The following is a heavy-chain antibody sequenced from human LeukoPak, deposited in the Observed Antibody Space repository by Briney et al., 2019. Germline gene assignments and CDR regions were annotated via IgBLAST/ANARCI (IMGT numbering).Heavy chain of an antibody. J-gene: IGHJ3*02. CDR1: GYTFTSYA. D-gene: IGHD3-10*01. CDR2: INAGNGNT. V-gene: IGHV1-3*01. CDR3: ARDNGVVRGVIHPNDAFDI. Sequence: GASVKVSCKASGYTFTSYAMHWVRQAPGQRLEWMGWINAGNGNTKYSQKFQGRVTMTRDTSTSTVYMELNSLGSEDTAIYYCARDNGVVRGVIHPNDAFDIWGQGTMVTVSS.